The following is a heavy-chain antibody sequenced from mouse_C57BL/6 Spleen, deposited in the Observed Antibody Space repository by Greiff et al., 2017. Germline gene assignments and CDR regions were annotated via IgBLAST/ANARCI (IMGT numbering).Heavy chain of an antibody. CDR2: ISSGGSYT. Sequence: DVMLVESGGDLVKPGGSLKLSCAASGFTFSSYGMSWVRQTPDKRLEWVATISSGGSYTYYPDSVKGRFTISRDNAKNTLYLQMSSLKSEDTTMYYCARDPLYGNYFDDWGQGTTLTVSS. V-gene: IGHV5-6*02. J-gene: IGHJ2*01. D-gene: IGHD2-1*01. CDR1: GFTFSSYG. CDR3: ARDPLYGNYFDD.